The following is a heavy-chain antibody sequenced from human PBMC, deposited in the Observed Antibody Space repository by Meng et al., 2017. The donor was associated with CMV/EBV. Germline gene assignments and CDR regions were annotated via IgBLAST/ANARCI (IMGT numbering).Heavy chain of an antibody. J-gene: IGHJ3*02. V-gene: IGHV5-51*01. CDR3: ARRMGYCSSTSCYGVADAFDI. CDR2: IYPGDSDT. CDR1: GYSFTSYW. Sequence: GGSLRLSCKGSGYSFTSYWIGWVRQMPGKGLEWMGIIYPGDSDTRYSPSFQGQVTISADKSISTAYLQWSSLKASDTAMYYCARRMGYCSSTSCYGVADAFDIWGQGTMVTVS. D-gene: IGHD2-2*01.